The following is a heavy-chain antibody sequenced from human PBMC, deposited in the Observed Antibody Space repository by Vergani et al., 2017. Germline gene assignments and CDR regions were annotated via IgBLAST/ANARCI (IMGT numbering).Heavy chain of an antibody. CDR1: GDSIISRSYY. CDR2: IYNSGNG. J-gene: IGHJ2*01. Sequence: QMQLQGSGPGLVKASETLSLTCTVSGDSIISRSYYWGWIRQPPGKGLEWIGSIYNSGNGDSSSSLKSRVTISADTSKNQFSLRLTSVTAADTAVYYCASGKYYSDSTSHFRGRYFDFWGRGTLVTVPS. V-gene: IGHV4-39*01. D-gene: IGHD3-16*01. CDR3: ASGKYYSDSTSHFRGRYFDF.